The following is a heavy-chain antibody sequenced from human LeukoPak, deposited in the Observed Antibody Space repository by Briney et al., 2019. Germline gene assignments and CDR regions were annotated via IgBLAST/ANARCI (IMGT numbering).Heavy chain of an antibody. CDR3: ARDLTLQQLVPYYYYGMDV. J-gene: IGHJ6*02. CDR2: IIPILGIA. CDR1: GGTFSSYA. D-gene: IGHD6-13*01. Sequence: ASVKVSCKASGGTFSSYAISWVRQAPGQGLEWMGRIIPILGIANYAQKFQGRVTITADKSTSTAYMELSSLRSEDTAVYYCARDLTLQQLVPYYYYGMDVWGQGTTVTVSS. V-gene: IGHV1-69*04.